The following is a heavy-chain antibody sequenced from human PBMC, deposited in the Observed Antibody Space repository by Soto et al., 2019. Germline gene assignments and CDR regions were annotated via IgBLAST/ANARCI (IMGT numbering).Heavy chain of an antibody. CDR3: AKILLSSAVVSCGMDV. CDR1: GFTFSRYA. D-gene: IGHD3-10*01. Sequence: GGSLRLSCVASGFTFSRYAVHWVRQAPGKGLEWVAVMSYDGNKRYYAESVKGRFTISRDNSKNTQYLQMNSLRPEDTAVYYCAKILLSSAVVSCGMDVWGQGTTVTVSS. J-gene: IGHJ6*02. V-gene: IGHV3-30-3*01. CDR2: MSYDGNKR.